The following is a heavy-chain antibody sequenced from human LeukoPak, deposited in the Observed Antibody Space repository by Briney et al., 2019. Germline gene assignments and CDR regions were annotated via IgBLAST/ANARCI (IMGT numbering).Heavy chain of an antibody. V-gene: IGHV4-4*02. CDR1: GGSISSSNW. J-gene: IGHJ6*02. CDR3: GRDLRTIPMVGGGQNHYYYNVMAV. D-gene: IGHD3-10*01. Sequence: RTSGTLSLTCAVSGGSISSSNWWSWVRQPPGKGLEWIGEIYHSGSTNYNPSLKSRVTISVDKSKNQFSLKLSSVTAADTAVYYCGRDLRTIPMVGGGQNHYYYNVMAVGGQGTTATVPS. CDR2: IYHSGST.